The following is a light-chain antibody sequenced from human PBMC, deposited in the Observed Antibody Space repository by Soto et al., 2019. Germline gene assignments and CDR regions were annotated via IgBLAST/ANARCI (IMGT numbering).Light chain of an antibody. V-gene: IGKV1-12*01. CDR2: KAS. J-gene: IGKJ4*01. Sequence: DIRMTQSPSSLSASVGDRVTITCRASQVISSWLVWYQQKPGNAPKLLIYKASTLQTGVPSRFSGSESGTEFTLTISSLQPEDFATYYCQQASSFPFTFGGGTEVQIK. CDR1: QVISSW. CDR3: QQASSFPFT.